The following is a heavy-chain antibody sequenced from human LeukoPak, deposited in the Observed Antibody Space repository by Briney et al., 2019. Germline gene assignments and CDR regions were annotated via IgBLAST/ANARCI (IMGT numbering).Heavy chain of an antibody. CDR3: ASSSWYGKLDY. CDR1: GGSISSYY. D-gene: IGHD6-13*01. Sequence: SETLSLTCTVSGGSISSYYWSWIRQPPGKGLEWIGYIYYSGSTNYNPSFKSRVTISVDTSKNQFSLKLSSVTAADTAVYYCASSSWYGKLDYWGQGTLVTVSS. CDR2: IYYSGST. V-gene: IGHV4-59*08. J-gene: IGHJ4*02.